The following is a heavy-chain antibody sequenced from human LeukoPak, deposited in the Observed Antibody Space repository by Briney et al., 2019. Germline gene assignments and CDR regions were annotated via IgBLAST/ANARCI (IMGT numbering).Heavy chain of an antibody. CDR1: GFTFSSYG. D-gene: IGHD3-22*01. J-gene: IGHJ4*02. CDR2: ISGSGGST. Sequence: GGSLRLSCAASGFTFSSYGMSWVRQAPGKGLEWVSAISGSGGSTYYADSVKGRFTISRDNSKNTLYLQMNSLRAEDTAVYYCARAPAYYYDSSGYLPDYWGQGTLVTVSS. CDR3: ARAPAYYYDSSGYLPDY. V-gene: IGHV3-23*01.